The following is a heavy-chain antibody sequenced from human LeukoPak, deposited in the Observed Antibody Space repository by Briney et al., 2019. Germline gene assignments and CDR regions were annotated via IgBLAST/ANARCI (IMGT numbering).Heavy chain of an antibody. D-gene: IGHD2-15*01. CDR3: ARSPAYCSGSTCYGHNWFDP. J-gene: IGHJ5*02. CDR1: GDTFTSHY. V-gene: IGHV1-46*01. Sequence: ASVKVSCKASGDTFTSHYIHWVRQAPGRGLEWMGISNPRGGSTSHAQKFQGRVTMTTDTSTSTVYMELSSLRSEDTAVYYCARSPAYCSGSTCYGHNWFDPWGQGTLVTVSS. CDR2: SNPRGGST.